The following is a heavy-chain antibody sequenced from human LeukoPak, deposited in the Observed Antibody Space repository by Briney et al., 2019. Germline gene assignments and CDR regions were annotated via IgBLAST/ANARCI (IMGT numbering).Heavy chain of an antibody. V-gene: IGHV1-18*01. J-gene: IGHJ5*02. CDR3: ARGLPIPSRSWYPFDP. CDR1: GYTLRNYA. CDR2: ISPNNGNT. Sequence: GASVKVSCKASGYTLRNYAMHWVRQAPGQSLEWMGWISPNNGNTDFAQNFQDRVTMTTDASTSTVYMELRSLRSDDTAMYYCARGLPIPSRSWYPFDPWGQGTLVTVSS. D-gene: IGHD6-13*01.